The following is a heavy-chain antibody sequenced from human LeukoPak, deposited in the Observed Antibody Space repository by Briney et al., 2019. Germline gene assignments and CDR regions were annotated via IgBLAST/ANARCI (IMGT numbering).Heavy chain of an antibody. CDR1: GGSISSSSYY. J-gene: IGHJ4*02. V-gene: IGHV4-61*05. Sequence: PSETLSLTCTVSGGSISSSSYYWSWIRQPPGKGLEWIGYISYSGSTYYNPSLKSRVTISVDTSKNQFSLKLSSVTAADTAVYYCARHEFRTTRDSWGQGTLVTVSS. CDR2: ISYSGST. D-gene: IGHD1-1*01. CDR3: ARHEFRTTRDS.